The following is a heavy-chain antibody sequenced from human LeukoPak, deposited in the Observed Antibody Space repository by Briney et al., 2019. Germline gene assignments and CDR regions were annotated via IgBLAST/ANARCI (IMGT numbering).Heavy chain of an antibody. CDR1: GFTFSSYA. Sequence: GRTLRLSCAASGFTFSSYAMHWVRQAPGKGLEGVAVISYDGSNKYYADSVKGRFTISRDNSKNTLYLQMNSLRAEDTAVYYCASDYYGSGSYDYWGQGTLVTVSS. CDR2: ISYDGSNK. CDR3: ASDYYGSGSYDY. D-gene: IGHD3-10*01. J-gene: IGHJ4*02. V-gene: IGHV3-30-3*01.